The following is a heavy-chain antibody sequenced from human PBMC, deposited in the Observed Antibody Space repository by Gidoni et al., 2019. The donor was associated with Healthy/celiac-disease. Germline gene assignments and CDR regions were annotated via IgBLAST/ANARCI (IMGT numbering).Heavy chain of an antibody. CDR1: GGTFSSYA. CDR2: MIPILGIA. D-gene: IGHD2-15*01. V-gene: IGHV1-69*04. J-gene: IGHJ1*01. Sequence: VQLVQSGAEVKKPGSSVKVSCKASGGTFSSYAISWVRQAPGPGLEWLGRMIPILGIANYAQKFQGRVTITADKSTSTAYMELSSLRSEDTAVYYCARDAVWGYCSGGSCPERYFQHWGQGTLVTVSS. CDR3: ARDAVWGYCSGGSCPERYFQH.